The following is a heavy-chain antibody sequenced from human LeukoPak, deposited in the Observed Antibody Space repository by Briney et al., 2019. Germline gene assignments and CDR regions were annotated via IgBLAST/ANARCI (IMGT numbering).Heavy chain of an antibody. Sequence: GGSLRLSCAASGFTVSSNYMSWVRQAPGKGLEWVSAISGSGGSTYYADSVKGRFTISRDNSKNTLYLQMNSLRAEDTAVYYCAKGTNFWSGLYGMDVWGQGTTVTVSS. CDR2: ISGSGGST. CDR3: AKGTNFWSGLYGMDV. V-gene: IGHV3-23*01. D-gene: IGHD3-3*01. CDR1: GFTVSSNY. J-gene: IGHJ6*02.